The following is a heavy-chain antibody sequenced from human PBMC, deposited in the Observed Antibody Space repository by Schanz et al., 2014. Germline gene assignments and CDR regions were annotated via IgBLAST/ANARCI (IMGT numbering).Heavy chain of an antibody. V-gene: IGHV3-33*08. CDR1: GFTLSSYA. CDR3: ARVRRRIATPSTPSFRNCCYYAMDV. J-gene: IGHJ6*02. D-gene: IGHD6-13*01. CDR2: IWSDGSTK. Sequence: VQLVESGGGLVKPGGSLRLSCAAYGFTLSSYAMHWVRQAPGKGPEWVAVIWSDGSTKYYADSVKGRFTISRDNSKNTLYLQMNSQRAEDTSVYFCARVRRRIATPSTPSFRNCCYYAMDVWGQGTTVTVSS.